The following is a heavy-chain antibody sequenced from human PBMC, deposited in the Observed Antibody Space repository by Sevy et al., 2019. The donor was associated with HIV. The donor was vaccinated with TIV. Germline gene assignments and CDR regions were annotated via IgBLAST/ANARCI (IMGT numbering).Heavy chain of an antibody. CDR3: ARVLGYCSSTSCYELDY. Sequence: ASVKVSCKASGGTFSSYAISWVRQAPGQGLEWMGGIIPIFGTANYAQKFQGRVTVTADESTSTADMELSSLRSEDTAVYYCARVLGYCSSTSCYELDYWGQGTLVTVSS. D-gene: IGHD2-2*01. CDR1: GGTFSSYA. J-gene: IGHJ4*02. V-gene: IGHV1-69*13. CDR2: IIPIFGTA.